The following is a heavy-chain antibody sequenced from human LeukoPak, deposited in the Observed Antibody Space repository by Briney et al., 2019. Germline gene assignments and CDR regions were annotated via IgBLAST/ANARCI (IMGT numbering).Heavy chain of an antibody. D-gene: IGHD2-2*01. CDR1: GGTFSSYA. J-gene: IGHJ5*02. CDR3: ARRHCSTTSCYYGWFDP. CDR2: IIPILDTA. V-gene: IGHV1-69*13. Sequence: ASVKVSRKASGGTFSSYAISWVRQAPGQGLEWMGGIIPILDTATYAQKFQGRVTITADESTSTAYMELSSLRSEDTAVYYCARRHCSTTSCYYGWFDPWGQGTLVTVSS.